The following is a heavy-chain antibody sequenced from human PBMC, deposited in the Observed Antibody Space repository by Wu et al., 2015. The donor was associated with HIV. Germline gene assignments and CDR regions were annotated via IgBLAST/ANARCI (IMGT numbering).Heavy chain of an antibody. D-gene: IGHD1-26*01. J-gene: IGHJ3*01. V-gene: IGHV1-18*01. CDR3: ARSSYYARGADTYDF. Sequence: QVRLVQSGAEVKKPGASVKVSCTSSGYSFTSYYLHWVRQAPGQGLEWMGWISAHNGHTDYVQTVQGRVTLTTDTSTTTAYMELRSLRSDDTAVYYCARSSYYARGADTYDFWGQGTMVTVSS. CDR2: ISAHNGHT. CDR1: GYSFTSYY.